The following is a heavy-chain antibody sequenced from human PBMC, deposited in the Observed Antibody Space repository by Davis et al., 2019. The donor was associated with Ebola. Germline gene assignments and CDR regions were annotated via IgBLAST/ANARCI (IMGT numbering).Heavy chain of an antibody. D-gene: IGHD6-13*01. J-gene: IGHJ6*02. Sequence: GGSLRLSCAASGFTFSDYYMSWIRQAPGKGLEWVSYISSSGSTIYYADSVKGRFTISRDNAKNSLYLQMNSLKTEDTAVYYCTTNKIAAAGTWNYYYGMDVWGQGTTVTVSS. CDR1: GFTFSDYY. CDR3: TTNKIAAAGTWNYYYGMDV. CDR2: ISSSGSTI. V-gene: IGHV3-11*01.